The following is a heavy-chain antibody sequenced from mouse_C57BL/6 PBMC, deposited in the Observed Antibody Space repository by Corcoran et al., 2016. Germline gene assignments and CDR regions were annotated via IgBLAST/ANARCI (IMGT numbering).Heavy chain of an antibody. D-gene: IGHD2-1*01. V-gene: IGHV9-3*01. J-gene: IGHJ4*01. CDR2: INTYSGVP. CDR3: SKECGHGNYFYYAMDY. CDR1: GYTFTTYE. Sequence: QIQLVQSGPELKKPGETVKISCKTSGYTFTTYEMSWVKQAPGKGLKWMVWINTYSGVPTYADDIKERFAFSLETDATTAYWQINNLKSEETAKYFGSKECGHGNYFYYAMDYWGQGTSVTVSS.